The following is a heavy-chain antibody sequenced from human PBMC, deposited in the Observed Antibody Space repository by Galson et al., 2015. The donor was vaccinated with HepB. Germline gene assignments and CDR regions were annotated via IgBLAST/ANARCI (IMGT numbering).Heavy chain of an antibody. Sequence: SLRLSCAASGFSFSSYGMSWVRQAPGKGLEWVSVISNSGTDTHHADSVKGRFTISRDNSKNTLYLQMNSLRAEDTAVYYCTTCHFIVVPTATGRTFDYWGQGTLVTVSS. V-gene: IGHV3-23*01. D-gene: IGHD2-2*01. J-gene: IGHJ4*02. CDR3: TTCHFIVVPTATGRTFDY. CDR1: GFSFSSYG. CDR2: ISNSGTDT.